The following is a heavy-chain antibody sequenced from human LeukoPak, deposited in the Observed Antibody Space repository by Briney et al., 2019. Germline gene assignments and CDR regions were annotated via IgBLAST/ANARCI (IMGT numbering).Heavy chain of an antibody. CDR1: GYTFTSYG. CDR2: MNPNSGNT. D-gene: IGHD6-25*01. CDR3: ARGRGGQPTARRYYFDY. Sequence: ASVKVSCKASGYTFTSYGISGVRQATGQGREWMGWMNPNSGNTGYPQKLQGGVTISRNTARSAAYMELSSLSSEDTAVYYCARGRGGQPTARRYYFDYWGQGTLVTVSS. J-gene: IGHJ4*02. V-gene: IGHV1-8*03.